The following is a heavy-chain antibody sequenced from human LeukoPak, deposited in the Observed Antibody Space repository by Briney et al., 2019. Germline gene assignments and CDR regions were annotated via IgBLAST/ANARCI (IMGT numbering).Heavy chain of an antibody. D-gene: IGHD3-10*01. Sequence: PGGSLRLSCAASGFSFSIYGMSWVRQAPGKGLHWLSAISANGINTYYADCVKGRFTISRDNSKNTLYLHMHSLRADDTALYYCAKDLHGAFDYWGQGILVTVSS. CDR2: ISANGINT. V-gene: IGHV3-23*01. CDR1: GFSFSIYG. J-gene: IGHJ4*02. CDR3: AKDLHGAFDY.